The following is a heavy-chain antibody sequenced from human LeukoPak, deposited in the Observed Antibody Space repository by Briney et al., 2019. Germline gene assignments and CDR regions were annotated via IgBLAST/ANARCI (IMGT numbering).Heavy chain of an antibody. CDR2: IKSKTDGGTT. CDR1: GFIFSNYW. Sequence: PGGSLRLSCAASGFIFSNYWMTWVRQAPGKGLEWVGRIKSKTDGGTTDYAAPVKGRFTISRDDSKNTLYLQMNSLKTEDTAVYYCTTDRSSWYPSEDYWGQGTLVTISS. V-gene: IGHV3-15*01. J-gene: IGHJ4*02. D-gene: IGHD6-13*01. CDR3: TTDRSSWYPSEDY.